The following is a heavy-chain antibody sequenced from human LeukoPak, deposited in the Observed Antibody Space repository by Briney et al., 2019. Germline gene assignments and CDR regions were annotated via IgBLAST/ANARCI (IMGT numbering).Heavy chain of an antibody. Sequence: PSETLSLTCAVYGGPFSGYYWSWIRQPPEKGQELIGEINHSGSTSYNPSLKSRVTISVDTSKNQFSLKLSSVTAGDTAVYYCARAKWLVRDAFDIWGQGTMVTVSS. J-gene: IGHJ3*02. CDR3: ARAKWLVRDAFDI. CDR2: INHSGST. D-gene: IGHD6-19*01. CDR1: GGPFSGYY. V-gene: IGHV4-34*01.